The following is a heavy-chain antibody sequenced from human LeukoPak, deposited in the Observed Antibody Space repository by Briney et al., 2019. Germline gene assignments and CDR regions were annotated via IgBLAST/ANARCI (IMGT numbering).Heavy chain of an antibody. CDR2: IKQDGSEK. CDR1: GFTFSSYW. J-gene: IGHJ4*02. D-gene: IGHD3-22*01. Sequence: PGGSLRLSCAASGFTFSSYWMSWVRQAPGKGLEWVANIKQDGSEKYYVDSVKGRFTISRDNAKNSLYLQMNSLRAEDTALYYCAKDARYDSSGYLDYWGQGTLVTVSS. CDR3: AKDARYDSSGYLDY. V-gene: IGHV3-7*03.